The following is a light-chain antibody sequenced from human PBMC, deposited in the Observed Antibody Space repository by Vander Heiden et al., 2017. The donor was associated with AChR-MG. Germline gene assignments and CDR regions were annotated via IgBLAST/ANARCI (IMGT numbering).Light chain of an antibody. V-gene: IGLV3-1*01. CDR3: QAWESNTGV. Sequence: SYELTQPPSVSVSPGQTANITCSGDKLGDKYVCWYQQKPGQSPVLVIYRDNKRPSGIPERFSGSSSGNTATLTISGTQAMDEADYYCQAWESNTGVFGGGTKLTAL. CDR2: RDN. CDR1: KLGDKY. J-gene: IGLJ3*02.